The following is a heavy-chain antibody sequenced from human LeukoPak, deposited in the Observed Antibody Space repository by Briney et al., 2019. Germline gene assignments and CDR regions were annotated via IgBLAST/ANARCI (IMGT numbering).Heavy chain of an antibody. CDR1: GGSISSSSYY. CDR2: IYYSGST. CDR3: ARQGEIFGMDV. D-gene: IGHD3-3*01. J-gene: IGHJ6*02. V-gene: IGHV4-39*01. Sequence: PSETLSLTCTVSGGSISSSSYYWGWIRQPPGKGLEWIGSIYYSGSTYYNPSLESRVTISVDTSKNQFSLKLSSVTAADTAVYYCARQGEIFGMDVWGQGTTVTVSS.